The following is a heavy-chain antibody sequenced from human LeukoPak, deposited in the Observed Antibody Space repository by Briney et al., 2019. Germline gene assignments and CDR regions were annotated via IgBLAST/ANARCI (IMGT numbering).Heavy chain of an antibody. D-gene: IGHD3-22*01. CDR1: GLTFSTYA. CDR2: LSGSGGDT. J-gene: IGHJ3*02. V-gene: IGHV3-23*01. CDR3: AKDLGYYDTSGYFAFDI. Sequence: GGSLRLSCAASGLTFSTYAMSWVRQAPGKGLEWVSGLSGSGGDTYYADSVKGRFTISRDNSKNTLYLQMNSLRAEDTAVYYCAKDLGYYDTSGYFAFDIWGQGTLVTVSS.